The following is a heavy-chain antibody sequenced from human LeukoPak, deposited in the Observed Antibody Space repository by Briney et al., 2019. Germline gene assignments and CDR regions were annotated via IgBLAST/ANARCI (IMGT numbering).Heavy chain of an antibody. CDR1: GFTFSSYS. CDR2: ISSSSSYI. D-gene: IGHD2-15*01. V-gene: IGHV3-21*05. J-gene: IGHJ3*02. Sequence: GGSLRLSCAASGFTFSSYSMNWVRQAPGKGLEWVSYISSSSSYIYYVDSVKGRFTISRDNAKNSLYLQMNSLRAEDTAVYYCARDQDVYCSGGSCTSFDIWGQGTMVTVSS. CDR3: ARDQDVYCSGGSCTSFDI.